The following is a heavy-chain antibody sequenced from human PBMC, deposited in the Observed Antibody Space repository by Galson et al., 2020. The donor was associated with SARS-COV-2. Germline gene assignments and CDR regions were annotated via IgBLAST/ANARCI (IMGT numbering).Heavy chain of an antibody. J-gene: IGHJ4*02. CDR2: IYYSGST. CDR1: GGSISSDTYY. D-gene: IGHD6-19*01. V-gene: IGHV4-39*07. CDR3: ASGWGGWHYFDY. Sequence: SETLSLTCTVSGGSISSDTYYWGWIRQPPGKGLEWTASIYYSGSTYYNPSLKSRVTISVDTSKNQFSLKLTSVTAADTAIYYCASGWGGWHYFDYWGQGTLVTVSS.